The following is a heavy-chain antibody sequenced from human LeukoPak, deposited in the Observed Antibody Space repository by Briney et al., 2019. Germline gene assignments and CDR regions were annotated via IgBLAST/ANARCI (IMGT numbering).Heavy chain of an antibody. Sequence: GRSLRLSCAASGFTFSSYGMHWVRQAPGKGLEWVAVISYDGSNKYYADSVKGRFTISRDNSKNTLYLQMNSLRAEDTAVYYCAKAQQWLVQVTAFDIWGQGTMVIVSS. CDR2: ISYDGSNK. V-gene: IGHV3-30*18. D-gene: IGHD6-19*01. CDR3: AKAQQWLVQVTAFDI. J-gene: IGHJ3*02. CDR1: GFTFSSYG.